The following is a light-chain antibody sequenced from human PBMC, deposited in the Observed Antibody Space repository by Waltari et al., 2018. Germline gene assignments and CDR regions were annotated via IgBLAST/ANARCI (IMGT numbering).Light chain of an antibody. Sequence: EIVLTQSPVILSSSPGESATLSCRASQSISTYLAWYQQRPGQAPRLLISDASFRASGVPARFRGSGSGTDFTLTISHLEPEDFAFYFCQHRDNWLFTFGPGTKVDIK. CDR3: QHRDNWLFT. CDR2: DAS. CDR1: QSISTY. J-gene: IGKJ3*01. V-gene: IGKV3-11*01.